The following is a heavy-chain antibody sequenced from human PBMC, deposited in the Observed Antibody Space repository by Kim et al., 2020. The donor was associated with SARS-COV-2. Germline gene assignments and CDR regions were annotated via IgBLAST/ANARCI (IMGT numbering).Heavy chain of an antibody. CDR2: INTTTGNP. CDR3: ARDRGRYQLLHYYYYGMDV. J-gene: IGHJ6*01. V-gene: IGHV7-4-1*04. CDR1: GYIFTSYA. D-gene: IGHD2-2*01. Sequence: ASVKVSCKASGYIFTSYAMNWVRQAPGQGLEWMRWINTTTGNPTYAQGLTGRFAFTLATSVSMAYLQLRSLKAEDTAVYYCARDRGRYQLLHYYYYGMDV.